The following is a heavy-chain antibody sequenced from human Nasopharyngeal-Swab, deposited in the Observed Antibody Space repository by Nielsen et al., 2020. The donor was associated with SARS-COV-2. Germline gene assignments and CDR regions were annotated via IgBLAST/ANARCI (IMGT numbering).Heavy chain of an antibody. D-gene: IGHD2-15*01. V-gene: IGHV4-39*07. J-gene: IGHJ3*02. Sequence: RQAPGKGLEWIGSIYYSGSTYYNPALKSRVTISVGTSKNQFSLKLSSVTAADTAVYYCVRVVVVAATRLAFDIWGQGTMVTVSS. CDR3: VRVVVVAATRLAFDI. CDR2: IYYSGST.